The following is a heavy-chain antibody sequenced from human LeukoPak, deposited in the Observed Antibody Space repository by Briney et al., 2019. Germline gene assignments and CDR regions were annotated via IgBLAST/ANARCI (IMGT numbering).Heavy chain of an antibody. Sequence: SGPALVKPTQTLTLTCTFSGFSLSTSGMCVSWIRQPPGKALEWLARIDWDDDKYYSTSLKTRLTISKDTSKNQVVLTMTNMDPVDTATYYCARISVTTGMCDYWGQGTLVTVSS. CDR2: IDWDDDK. CDR1: GFSLSTSGMC. CDR3: ARISVTTGMCDY. J-gene: IGHJ4*02. V-gene: IGHV2-70*11. D-gene: IGHD4-17*01.